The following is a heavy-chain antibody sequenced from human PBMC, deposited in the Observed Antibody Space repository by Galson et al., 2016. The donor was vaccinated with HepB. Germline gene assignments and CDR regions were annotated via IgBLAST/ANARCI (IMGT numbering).Heavy chain of an antibody. CDR1: GGPFSGY. CDR2: INQSGTST. Sequence: LSLTCAVSGGPFSGYWSWLRQPPGTGLEWIGEINQSGTSTTYNPSLVPRVTISVDTSKNQFSLNLKSVTAADTAVYYCARELGLRGIRMDVWGQGTTVIVSS. J-gene: IGHJ6*02. CDR3: ARELGLRGIRMDV. V-gene: IGHV4-34*01. D-gene: IGHD3-10*01.